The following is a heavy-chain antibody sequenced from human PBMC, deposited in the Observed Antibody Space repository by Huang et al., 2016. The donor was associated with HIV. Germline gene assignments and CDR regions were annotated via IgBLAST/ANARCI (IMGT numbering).Heavy chain of an antibody. CDR2: ISSSSSYI. D-gene: IGHD3-22*01. Sequence: EVQLVESGGNLVKPGGSLSLSCAASGFTFSCYSMHWVRQAPGRGVEWVSSISSSSSYIYSAESVKCRFTISRDNAKNSLYLQMSSLRAEDTAVYYCATAPPYYYDSSGYYYGQDYWGQGTLVTVSS. CDR1: GFTFSCYS. J-gene: IGHJ4*02. CDR3: ATAPPYYYDSSGYYYGQDY. V-gene: IGHV3-21*01.